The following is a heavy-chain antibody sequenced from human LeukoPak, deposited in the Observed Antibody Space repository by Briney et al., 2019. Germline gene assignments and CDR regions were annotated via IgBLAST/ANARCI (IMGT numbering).Heavy chain of an antibody. CDR3: ARNKDCSGGSCYPGKGMDV. CDR2: INAGNGNT. D-gene: IGHD2-15*01. J-gene: IGHJ6*04. Sequence: ASVKVSCTASGYTFTSYAMHWVRQAPGQRLEWMGWINAGNGNTKYSQKFQGRVTITRDTSESTAYMELSSLRSEDTAVCYCARNKDCSGGSCYPGKGMDVWGKGTTVTVSS. V-gene: IGHV1-3*01. CDR1: GYTFTSYA.